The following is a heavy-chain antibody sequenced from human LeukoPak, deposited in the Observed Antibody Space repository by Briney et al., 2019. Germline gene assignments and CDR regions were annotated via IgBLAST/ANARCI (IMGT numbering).Heavy chain of an antibody. Sequence: ASVKVSCKASGYTFSSFGINWVRQAPGQGLEWMGWISVYNANTNDDTRYAQKFQGRVTMTTDTSTSTAYMELSSLRSEDTAVYSCARDRVDYSNTFKYWGQGTLVTVSS. D-gene: IGHD4-11*01. CDR2: ISVYNANT. CDR3: ARDRVDYSNTFKY. CDR1: GYTFSSFG. V-gene: IGHV1-18*01. J-gene: IGHJ4*02.